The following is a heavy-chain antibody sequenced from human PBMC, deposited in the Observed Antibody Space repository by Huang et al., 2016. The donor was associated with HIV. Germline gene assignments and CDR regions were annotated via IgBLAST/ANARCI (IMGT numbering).Heavy chain of an antibody. CDR1: GGTVSSYA. Sequence: QVQLVQSAAEVKKPGSSVKVSCEASGGTVSSYAISWVRQAPGQGLECRGGIIPILGTTNYTQKFQGRVTITADESSSTAYMELRSLRSEDTAVYYCARASGRIQLPGGYFDLWGRGTLVTVSS. D-gene: IGHD1-1*01. V-gene: IGHV1-69*01. CDR3: ARASGRIQLPGGYFDL. J-gene: IGHJ2*01. CDR2: IIPILGTT.